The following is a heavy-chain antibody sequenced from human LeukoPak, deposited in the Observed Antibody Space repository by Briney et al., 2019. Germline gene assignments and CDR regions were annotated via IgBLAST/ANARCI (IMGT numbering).Heavy chain of an antibody. CDR1: GYSFTSYW. V-gene: IGHV5-51*01. CDR3: ASSPYYYEGSGHLFHY. CDR2: IYPGDSDT. Sequence: GESLKIYCKGSGYSFTSYWIGWVRQLPGKGLEWMGIIYPGDSDTRYSPSCQGQVTISADKSISTAYLQWSSLKASDTAMYYCASSPYYYEGSGHLFHYWGQGTLVTVSS. J-gene: IGHJ4*02. D-gene: IGHD3-22*01.